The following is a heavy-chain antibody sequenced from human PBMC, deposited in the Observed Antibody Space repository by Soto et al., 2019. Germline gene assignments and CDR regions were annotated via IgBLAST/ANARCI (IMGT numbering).Heavy chain of an antibody. J-gene: IGHJ4*02. V-gene: IGHV3-23*01. CDR1: GFTFSNYA. CDR2: ISSTGSST. CDR3: AKSLRTAAFDY. D-gene: IGHD1-1*01. Sequence: EVQLLESGGGLVQRGGSLRLSCAASGFTFSNYAMTWVRQAPGKGLEWVSLISSTGSSTYYADSVKGRFTISRDNSKNPLSLHINSLRAEDTAVYYCAKSLRTAAFDYWGQGALVTVFS.